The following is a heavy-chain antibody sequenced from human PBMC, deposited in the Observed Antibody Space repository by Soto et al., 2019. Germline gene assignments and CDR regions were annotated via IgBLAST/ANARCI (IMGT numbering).Heavy chain of an antibody. CDR3: VRDGYPAWVYGVDV. Sequence: PGGSLRLSCTASGFPFSTYWMHWVRRAPGKGLVWVSRMNSDGSRADYADSVKGRFTISRDNAMNTLYLQMNSLRVEDTAVYYCVRDGYPAWVYGVDVWGQGTTVTVSS. CDR2: MNSDGSRA. D-gene: IGHD6-13*01. V-gene: IGHV3-74*01. CDR1: GFPFSTYW. J-gene: IGHJ6*02.